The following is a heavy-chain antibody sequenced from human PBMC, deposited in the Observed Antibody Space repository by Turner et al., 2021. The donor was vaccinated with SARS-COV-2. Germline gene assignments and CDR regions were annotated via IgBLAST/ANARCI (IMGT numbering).Heavy chain of an antibody. CDR3: AKQLGLYSNPMYYFDY. CDR1: VFTFSRYG. CDR2: ISYDGNNK. J-gene: IGHJ4*02. D-gene: IGHD4-4*01. Sequence: QVQLVESGGGVVQPGRSLRLSCAASVFTFSRYGMHWVRQAPGKGLEWVAVISYDGNNKYYADSVKGRFTISRDNSKNTLYLQMNSLRAEDTDVYYCAKQLGLYSNPMYYFDYWGQGTLVTVSS. V-gene: IGHV3-30*18.